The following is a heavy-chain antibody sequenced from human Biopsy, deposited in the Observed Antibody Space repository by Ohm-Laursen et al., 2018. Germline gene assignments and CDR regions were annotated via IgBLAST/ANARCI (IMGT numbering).Heavy chain of an antibody. CDR2: IHGDERSA. CDR1: GFTFSRSV. Sequence: SLRLSCAASGFTFSRSVMHWVRQAPGKGLMWVSRIHGDERSATYAEPVKGRFTISRDNAKNTLHLQMNSLRAEDTAVYYCATTRSFDNWGQGTLVTVSS. D-gene: IGHD4-11*01. CDR3: ATTRSFDN. J-gene: IGHJ4*02. V-gene: IGHV3-74*03.